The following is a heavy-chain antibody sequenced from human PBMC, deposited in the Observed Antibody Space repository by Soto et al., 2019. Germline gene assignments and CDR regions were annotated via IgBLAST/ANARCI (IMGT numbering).Heavy chain of an antibody. V-gene: IGHV1-18*01. CDR2: ISAYNGNI. J-gene: IGHJ4*02. CDR1: GYTFTSYG. CDR3: ARDPLPYSGSYYSVY. D-gene: IGHD1-26*01. Sequence: QVQLVQSGAEVKKPGASVKVSCKASGYTFTSYGISWVRQAPGQGLEWMGWISAYNGNINYAQKLQGRVTMTTDTSTSTAYMELRSLRSADTAVYYCARDPLPYSGSYYSVYWGQGTLVTVSS.